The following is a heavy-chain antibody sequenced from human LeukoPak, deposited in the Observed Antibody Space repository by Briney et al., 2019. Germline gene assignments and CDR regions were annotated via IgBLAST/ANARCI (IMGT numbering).Heavy chain of an antibody. J-gene: IGHJ3*02. CDR1: GGSFSGYY. CDR2: INHSGNT. V-gene: IGHV4-34*01. D-gene: IGHD6-13*01. Sequence: SSETLSLTCAVYGGSFSGYYWSWIRQPPGKGLEWIGEINHSGNTNYNPSLKSRVTISVDTSKNQFSLKLSSVTAADTAVYYCARGPGSSWYKGAFDIWGQGTMVTVSS. CDR3: ARGPGSSWYKGAFDI.